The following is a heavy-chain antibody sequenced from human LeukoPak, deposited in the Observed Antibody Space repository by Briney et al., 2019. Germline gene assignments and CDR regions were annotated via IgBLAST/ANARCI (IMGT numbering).Heavy chain of an antibody. Sequence: PSETLSLTCTVSGGSISSYYWSWIRQPPGKGLEWIGYIYYSGSTNYNPSLKSRVTISADTSKNQFSLKLSSVTAADTAVYYCARGRCSGGSCSNYYYYYMDVWGKGTTVTVSS. CDR1: GGSISSYY. CDR2: IYYSGST. V-gene: IGHV4-59*01. J-gene: IGHJ6*03. D-gene: IGHD2-15*01. CDR3: ARGRCSGGSCSNYYYYYMDV.